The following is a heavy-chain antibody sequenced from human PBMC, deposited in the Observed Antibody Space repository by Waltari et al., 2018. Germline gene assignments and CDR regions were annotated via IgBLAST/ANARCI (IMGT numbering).Heavy chain of an antibody. CDR1: GGTFSSYA. J-gene: IGHJ5*02. D-gene: IGHD2-15*01. CDR2: IIPIFGTA. Sequence: QVQLVQSGAEVKKPGSSVKVSCKASGGTFSSYAISWVRQAPGQGLEWMGGIIPIFGTANYAQKFQGRVTITADESTSTAYMELSSLRSEDTAVYYCARGPPIVVVVAAHYWFDPWGQGTLVTVSS. CDR3: ARGPPIVVVVAAHYWFDP. V-gene: IGHV1-69*12.